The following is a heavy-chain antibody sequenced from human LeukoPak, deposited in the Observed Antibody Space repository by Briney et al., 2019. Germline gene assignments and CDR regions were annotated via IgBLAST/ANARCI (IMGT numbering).Heavy chain of an antibody. D-gene: IGHD6-13*01. Sequence: PSETLSLTCTVSGGSMSPYHWGWIRQPPGKGLEWTGYIYYSGSTNYNPSLNSRVTISVDTSKNQFSLKLSSVTAADTAVYYCARVGSSSWYTGYYGMDVWGQGTTVTASS. J-gene: IGHJ6*02. CDR3: ARVGSSSWYTGYYGMDV. CDR1: GGSMSPYH. CDR2: IYYSGST. V-gene: IGHV4-59*01.